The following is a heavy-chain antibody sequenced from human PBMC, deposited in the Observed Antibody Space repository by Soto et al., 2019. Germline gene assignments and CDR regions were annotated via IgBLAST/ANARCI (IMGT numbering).Heavy chain of an antibody. V-gene: IGHV3-72*01. CDR2: SKNKVGGYAT. Sequence: EVQLVESGGGLVQPGGSLRLSCAASGFTFSEYYMDWVRQAPGKGLEWVGRSKNKVGGYATEYAASVKGRFTISRDDSKNSLYLQMNSLKSEDTAVYYCAGAITFGGVMDYWGQGTLVTVSS. CDR1: GFTFSEYY. CDR3: AGAITFGGVMDY. J-gene: IGHJ4*02. D-gene: IGHD3-16*01.